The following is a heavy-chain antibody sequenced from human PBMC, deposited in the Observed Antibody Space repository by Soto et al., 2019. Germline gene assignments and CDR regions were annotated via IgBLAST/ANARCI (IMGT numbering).Heavy chain of an antibody. Sequence: QVHLVESGGGVVQPGRSLRLSCVASGFSFSDYGMHWVRQAPGKGLEWLAVTSYDDKYKFYASSVKGRFTISRDNSKKTLYLQMNNLRGEDTAMYYCVSETVDTVMIAELHYWGQGTLVTVSS. D-gene: IGHD2-21*01. V-gene: IGHV3-30*03. CDR2: TSYDDKYK. J-gene: IGHJ4*02. CDR1: GFSFSDYG. CDR3: VSETVDTVMIAELHY.